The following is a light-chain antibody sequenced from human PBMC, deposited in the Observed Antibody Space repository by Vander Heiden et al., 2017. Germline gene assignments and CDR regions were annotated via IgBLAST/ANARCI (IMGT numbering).Light chain of an antibody. Sequence: QSVLPQPPSLPGAPAQPVTMSRIGSSSTIGAGEDVHWYQQQPGPAPQLLIFRSTNRPSGVPGRVCGSKSGTAASLAITGLQAEDEADYYCQSYDTSLSGVVFGGGTKLTVL. CDR1: SSTIGAGED. CDR3: QSYDTSLSGVV. V-gene: IGLV1-40*01. J-gene: IGLJ2*01. CDR2: RST.